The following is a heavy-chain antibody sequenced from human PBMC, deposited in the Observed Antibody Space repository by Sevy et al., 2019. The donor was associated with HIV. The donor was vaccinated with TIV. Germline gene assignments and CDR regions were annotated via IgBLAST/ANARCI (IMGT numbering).Heavy chain of an antibody. D-gene: IGHD6-19*01. J-gene: IGHJ4*02. CDR2: IYYSGST. V-gene: IGHV4-59*13. Sequence: SETLSLTCTVSGGSISSYYWSWIRQPPGKGLEWIGYIYYSGSTNYNPSLKSRVTISVDTSKNQCSLKLSSVTAADTAVYYCARDSAVAGTFFDYWGQGTLVTVSS. CDR1: GGSISSYY. CDR3: ARDSAVAGTFFDY.